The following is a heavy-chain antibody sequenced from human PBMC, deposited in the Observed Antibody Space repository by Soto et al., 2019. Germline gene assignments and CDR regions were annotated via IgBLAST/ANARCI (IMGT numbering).Heavy chain of an antibody. CDR1: GFSFSRYG. V-gene: IGHV3-30*18. Sequence: QMQLVESGGGVVQPGGSLGLSCTASGFSFSRYGMHWVRQAPGKGLEWVALISHDGRNKYHGDSVRGRFTISRDNSKKRLYLQMNSLTAEDTAVYYCAKGVGPYYDFWSTDYWGHGTLVPVSA. CDR2: ISHDGRNK. CDR3: AKGVGPYYDFWSTDY. J-gene: IGHJ4*01. D-gene: IGHD3-3*01.